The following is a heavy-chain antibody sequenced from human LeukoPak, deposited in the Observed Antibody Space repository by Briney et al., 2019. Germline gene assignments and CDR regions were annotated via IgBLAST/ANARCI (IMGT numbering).Heavy chain of an antibody. D-gene: IGHD5-24*01. V-gene: IGHV4-39*01. Sequence: GSLRLSCAASGFTFRSYNMNWVRQPPGKGLEWIGNIYYSGSTYYNPSLKSRVTISVDTSKNQFSLKVSSVTAADTAVYYCARRNGYNFNWFDPWGQGTLVTVSS. CDR2: IYYSGST. J-gene: IGHJ5*02. CDR1: GFTFRSYN. CDR3: ARRNGYNFNWFDP.